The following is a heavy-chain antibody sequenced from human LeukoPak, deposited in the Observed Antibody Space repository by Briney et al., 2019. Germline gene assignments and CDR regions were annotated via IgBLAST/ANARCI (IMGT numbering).Heavy chain of an antibody. CDR3: ARVAYYDSSGYYALGY. D-gene: IGHD3-22*01. V-gene: IGHV1-18*01. Sequence: ASVKVSCKASGVTFTTDSISWVRQAPGQGLEWMGWISAYNGNTNYAQKLQGRVTMTTDTSTSTAYMELRSLRSDDTAVYYCARVAYYDSSGYYALGYWGQGTLVTVSS. CDR1: GVTFTTDS. CDR2: ISAYNGNT. J-gene: IGHJ4*02.